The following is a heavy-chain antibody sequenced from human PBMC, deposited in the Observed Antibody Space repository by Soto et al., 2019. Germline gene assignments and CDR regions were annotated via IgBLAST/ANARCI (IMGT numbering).Heavy chain of an antibody. CDR2: ISYDGSD. J-gene: IGHJ4*02. CDR1: GFPFREFG. Sequence: QMQLVESGGGVVQPGRSLRLSCVASGFPFREFGMHWVRQAPGKGLEWVALISYDGSDYADSVKGRFTISRDDSRDTLFLHMDNLRPDDTGVYYCARRWNYYLDFLGQGTLVAVSS. V-gene: IGHV3-33*05. CDR3: ARRWNYYLDF. D-gene: IGHD1-1*01.